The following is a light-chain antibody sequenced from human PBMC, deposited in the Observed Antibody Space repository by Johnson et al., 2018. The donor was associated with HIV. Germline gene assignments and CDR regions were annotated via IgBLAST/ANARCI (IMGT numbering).Light chain of an antibody. CDR1: SSNIGNYF. J-gene: IGLJ1*01. CDR2: ENN. Sequence: QSVLTQPPSVSAAPGQKVTISCSGTSSNIGNYFVCWYQQLPGAAPRLLIYENNQRPSGIPDRFSGSKSGTSATQGIPGLQTGDEADYYCGTWDSSLSVLYVFGTGTKVTVL. CDR3: GTWDSSLSVLYV. V-gene: IGLV1-51*02.